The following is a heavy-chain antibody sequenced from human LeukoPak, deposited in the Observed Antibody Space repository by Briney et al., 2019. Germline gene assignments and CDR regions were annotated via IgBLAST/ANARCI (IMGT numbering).Heavy chain of an antibody. J-gene: IGHJ4*02. Sequence: GGSLRLSCAASGFTFSSYAMHWVRQAPGKGLEWVAVISYDGSNKYYADSVKGRFTISRDNSKNTLYLQMNSLRAEDTAVYYCAREYCTNGVCYEGYFDYWGQGTLVTVSS. V-gene: IGHV3-30-3*01. D-gene: IGHD2-8*01. CDR2: ISYDGSNK. CDR3: AREYCTNGVCYEGYFDY. CDR1: GFTFSSYA.